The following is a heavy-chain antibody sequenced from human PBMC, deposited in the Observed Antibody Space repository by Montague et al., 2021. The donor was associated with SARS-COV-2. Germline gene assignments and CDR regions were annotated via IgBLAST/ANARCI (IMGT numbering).Heavy chain of an antibody. D-gene: IGHD3-3*01. CDR3: ARGQVTIAGVLIFIPAAGPLDV. CDR1: SGSFSDYY. J-gene: IGHJ3*01. CDR2: INHTGSA. V-gene: IGHV4-34*01. Sequence: SETLSLTCAVYSGSFSDYYWTWVRQPPGKGLELIGEINHTGSASYNPSLTSRSTLSKDTSKNQMSLKLQSLTAADTAVYYCARGQVTIAGVLIFIPAAGPLDVWGQGTLVTVSS.